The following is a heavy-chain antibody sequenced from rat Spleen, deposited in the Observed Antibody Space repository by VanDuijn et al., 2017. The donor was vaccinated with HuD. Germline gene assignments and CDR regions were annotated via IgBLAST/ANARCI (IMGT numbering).Heavy chain of an antibody. CDR3: ARFFDS. Sequence: EVQLVESGGGLVQPGRSLKLSCAASGFTFSDYNMAWVRQAPKKGLEWVATISYDGSSTYYRDSVKGRFTISRDNAQRTLYLQMDSLRSEDTATYYCARFFDSWGQGVMVTVSS. CDR2: ISYDGSST. V-gene: IGHV5-7*01. CDR1: GFTFSDYN. J-gene: IGHJ2*01.